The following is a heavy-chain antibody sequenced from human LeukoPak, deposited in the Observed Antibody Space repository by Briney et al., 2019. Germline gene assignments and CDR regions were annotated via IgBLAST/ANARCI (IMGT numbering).Heavy chain of an antibody. V-gene: IGHV3-30*03. J-gene: IGHJ5*02. CDR1: GFTFSSYG. CDR3: ARSYGSGTYPHWFDP. CDR2: ISYDGSNK. D-gene: IGHD3-10*01. Sequence: GGSLRLSCAASGFTFSSYGMHWVRQAPGKGLEWVAVISYDGSNKYYADSVKGRFTISRDNSKNTLYLQMNSLRADDTAVYYCARSYGSGTYPHWFDPWGQGTLVTVSS.